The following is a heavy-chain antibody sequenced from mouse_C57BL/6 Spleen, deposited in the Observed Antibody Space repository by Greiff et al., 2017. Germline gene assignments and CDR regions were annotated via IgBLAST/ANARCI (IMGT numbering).Heavy chain of an antibody. D-gene: IGHD2-4*01. CDR1: GYTFTSYW. CDR2: IYPSDSET. Sequence: QVQLKQPGAELVRPGSSVKLSCKASGYTFTSYWMDWVKQRPGQGLEWIGNIYPSDSETHYNQKFKDKATLTVDKSSSTAYMQLSSLTSEDSAVYYCARYMITTGSYLDYWGQGTTLTVSS. J-gene: IGHJ2*01. CDR3: ARYMITTGSYLDY. V-gene: IGHV1-61*01.